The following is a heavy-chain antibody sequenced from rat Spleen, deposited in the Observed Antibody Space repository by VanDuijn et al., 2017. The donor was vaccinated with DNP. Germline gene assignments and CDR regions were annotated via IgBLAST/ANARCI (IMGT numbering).Heavy chain of an antibody. V-gene: IGHV5S13*01. J-gene: IGHJ2*01. CDR2: ISTGGGVT. CDR3: ARTSSYIFEY. D-gene: IGHD1-2*01. Sequence: EVQLVETGGGLMQPGKSLKLSCVASGFTFSDHNMAWVRQAPTKGLEWVATISTGGGVTYYRDSVKGRFTISRDNAKNTQYLQMDSLRSEDTATYYCARTSSYIFEYWGQGVMVTVSS. CDR1: GFTFSDHN.